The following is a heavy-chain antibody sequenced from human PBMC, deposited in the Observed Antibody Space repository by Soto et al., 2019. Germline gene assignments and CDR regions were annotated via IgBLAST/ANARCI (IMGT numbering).Heavy chain of an antibody. D-gene: IGHD1-26*01. V-gene: IGHV6-1*01. CDR1: GDSVSSNSAA. CDR2: TYYRSKWYN. CDR3: AREGYLGRGSYRLPSWYFDY. J-gene: IGHJ4*02. Sequence: SQTLSLTCAISGDSVSSNSAAWNWIRQSPSRGLEWLGRTYYRSKWYNDYAVPVKSRITINPDTSKNQFSLQLNSVTPEDTAVYYCAREGYLGRGSYRLPSWYFDYWGQGTLVTVSS.